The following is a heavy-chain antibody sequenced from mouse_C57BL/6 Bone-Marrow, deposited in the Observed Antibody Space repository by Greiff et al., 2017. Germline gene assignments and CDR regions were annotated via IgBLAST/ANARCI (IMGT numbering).Heavy chain of an antibody. J-gene: IGHJ2*01. CDR3: ARGTTVVDFDY. Sequence: VQLQQSGAELVRPGTSVKVSCKASGYAFTNYFIEWVKQRPGLGLEWIGVINPGSGGTNYNEKFKGKATLTADKSSSTAYMQLSSLTSEDSAVYSCARGTTVVDFDYWGQGTTLTVSS. V-gene: IGHV1-54*01. D-gene: IGHD1-1*01. CDR1: GYAFTNYF. CDR2: INPGSGGT.